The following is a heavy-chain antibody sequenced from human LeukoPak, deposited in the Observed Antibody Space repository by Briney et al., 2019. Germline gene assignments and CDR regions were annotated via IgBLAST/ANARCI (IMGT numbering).Heavy chain of an antibody. V-gene: IGHV4-59*01. Sequence: SETLSLTCAVSGGSISSYYWSWIRQPPGKGLERIGYIYYSGSTNYNPSLKSRVTISVDTSKNQFSLKLSSVTAADTAVYYCATQTTVVTPPEAWGQGTLVTVSS. CDR2: IYYSGST. CDR1: GGSISSYY. CDR3: ATQTTVVTPPEA. D-gene: IGHD4-23*01. J-gene: IGHJ5*02.